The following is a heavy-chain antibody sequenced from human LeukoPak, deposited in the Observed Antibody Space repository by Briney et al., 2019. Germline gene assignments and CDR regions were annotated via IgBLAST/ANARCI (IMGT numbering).Heavy chain of an antibody. D-gene: IGHD3-22*01. V-gene: IGHV3-53*01. J-gene: IGHJ3*02. CDR3: ARDQAPYYYDSSGNYPSAFDI. Sequence: GGSLRLSCAASGFTVSSNYMSWVRQAPGKGLEWVSVIYSGGSTYYADSVKGRFTISRDNSKNTLYLQMNSLRAEDTAVYYCARDQAPYYYDSSGNYPSAFDIWGQGTMVTVSS. CDR2: IYSGGST. CDR1: GFTVSSNY.